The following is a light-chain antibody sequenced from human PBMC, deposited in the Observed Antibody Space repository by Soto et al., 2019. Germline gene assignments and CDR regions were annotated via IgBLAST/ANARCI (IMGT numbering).Light chain of an antibody. CDR2: DVT. CDR1: SSDVGGYNY. CDR3: SSYTSSTTFV. Sequence: QSALTQPASVSGSPGQSITISCSGTSSDVGGYNYVSWYQQHPGKVPKLMISDVTNLPSGVSNRFSGYKSGNTASLTISGLQAEDAAEYYCSSYTSSTTFVFGTGTKLTVL. J-gene: IGLJ1*01. V-gene: IGLV2-14*03.